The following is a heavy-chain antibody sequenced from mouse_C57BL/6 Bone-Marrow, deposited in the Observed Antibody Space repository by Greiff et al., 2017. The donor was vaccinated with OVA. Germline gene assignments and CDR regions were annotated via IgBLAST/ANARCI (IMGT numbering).Heavy chain of an antibody. Sequence: QVQLLQSGAELARPGGSLKMSCKASGYTFTNYTIHWVKQRPGQGLEWFGYIDPTNDYTNYNQKFKGKATLTADKSSSTAYMQLISLTSEDSAVYYCTGGYYFDYWGQGTTLTVSS. J-gene: IGHJ2*01. V-gene: IGHV1-4*01. CDR2: IDPTNDYT. CDR3: TGGYYFDY. CDR1: GYTFTNYT.